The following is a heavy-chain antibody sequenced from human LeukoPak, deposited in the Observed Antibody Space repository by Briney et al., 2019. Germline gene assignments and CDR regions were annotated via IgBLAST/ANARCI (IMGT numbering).Heavy chain of an antibody. D-gene: IGHD3-22*01. V-gene: IGHV3-30*02. CDR1: GFTFSSYV. CDR3: AKAVVPVISQHYFDY. Sequence: GGSLRLSCAASGFTFSSYVMHWVRQAPGKGLEWVAFIRSDGSNKDYADSVKGRFTISRDNSKNTLYLRMNSLRAEDTAVYYCAKAVVPVISQHYFDYWGQGTLVTVSS. CDR2: IRSDGSNK. J-gene: IGHJ4*02.